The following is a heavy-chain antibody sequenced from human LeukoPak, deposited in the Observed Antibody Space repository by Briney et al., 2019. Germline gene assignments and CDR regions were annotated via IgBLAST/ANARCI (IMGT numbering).Heavy chain of an antibody. CDR1: GFTFSPFT. CDR3: ARERGGSWFDY. Sequence: GGSLILSCAPSGFTFSPFTMIWVRQAPGRGLEWLSYITSSSGTIYYADSVKGRFTISRDNAKNSLFLQMNSLRDEDTAVYFCARERGGSWFDYWGQGTLVTVSS. D-gene: IGHD6-13*01. J-gene: IGHJ4*02. V-gene: IGHV3-48*02. CDR2: ITSSSGTI.